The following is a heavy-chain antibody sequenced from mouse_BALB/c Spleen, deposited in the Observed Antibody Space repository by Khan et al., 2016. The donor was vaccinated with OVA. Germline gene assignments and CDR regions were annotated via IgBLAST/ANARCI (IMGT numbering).Heavy chain of an antibody. CDR1: GYTFTNYG. CDR3: ARPHYFSYTLDY. J-gene: IGHJ4*01. V-gene: IGHV9-3-1*01. Sequence: QIQLVQSGPELRKPGETVKISCKASGYTFTNYGMNWVKQSPGKALKWMGWINTYTGETTYADVFKGRFAFSLETSASTAYLQINNLKNEDTATYFGARPHYFSYTLDYWGQGTTLTVSS. CDR2: INTYTGET. D-gene: IGHD1-1*01.